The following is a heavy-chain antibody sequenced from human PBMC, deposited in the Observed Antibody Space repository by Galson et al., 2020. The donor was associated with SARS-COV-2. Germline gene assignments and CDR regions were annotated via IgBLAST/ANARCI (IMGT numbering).Heavy chain of an antibody. CDR2: ISHSGGT. V-gene: IGHV4-30-2*01. J-gene: IGHJ3*02. CDR1: GTSISSGSYS. D-gene: IGHD4-17*01. Sequence: SETLSLPCAVSGTSISSGSYSWNWIRQPPGKGLEWIWYISHSGGTYYNPSLKSRVTISGDRSKNQFSLRLSSVTAADTAVYYCARLHYGEYAPEAFDIWGPGTRVTVAS. CDR3: ARLHYGEYAPEAFDI.